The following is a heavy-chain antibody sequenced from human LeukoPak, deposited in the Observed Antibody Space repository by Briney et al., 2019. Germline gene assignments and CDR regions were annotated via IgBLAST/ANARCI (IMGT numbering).Heavy chain of an antibody. Sequence: ASVKVSCKASGYTFSNSGISWVRQAPGQGLEWMGWISAYNGNTNYAQKLQGRVIMITDTSTSTAYMELRSLRSDDAAVYYCARDPPASMTPPDYWGQGTLVTVSS. V-gene: IGHV1-18*01. J-gene: IGHJ4*02. CDR1: GYTFSNSG. CDR2: ISAYNGNT. D-gene: IGHD2/OR15-2a*01. CDR3: ARDPPASMTPPDY.